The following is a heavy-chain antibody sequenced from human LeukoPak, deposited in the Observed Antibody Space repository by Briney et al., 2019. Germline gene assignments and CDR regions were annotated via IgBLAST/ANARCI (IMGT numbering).Heavy chain of an antibody. CDR2: LYTSGSP. D-gene: IGHD4-23*01. CDR3: TRGSTVAHFYYYMDV. V-gene: IGHV4-4*07. CDR1: GDSISSYY. J-gene: IGHJ6*03. Sequence: PSETLSLTCAVFGDSISSYYWSWIRQPAGKGLEWIGRLYTSGSPNYNPSLKSRVTMSVDTSNNQLSLTLSSVTAADTAVYYCTRGSTVAHFYYYMDVWGKGTTVTVSS.